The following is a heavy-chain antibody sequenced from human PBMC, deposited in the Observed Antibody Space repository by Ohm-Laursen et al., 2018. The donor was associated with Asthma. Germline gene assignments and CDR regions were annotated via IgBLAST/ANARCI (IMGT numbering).Heavy chain of an antibody. D-gene: IGHD4-17*01. V-gene: IGHV3-23*01. J-gene: IGHJ4*02. CDR1: GFTFSSYA. CDR2: ISGSGGST. Sequence: GSLRLSCTASGFTFSSYAMSWVRQAPGKGLEWVSAISGSGGSTYYADSVKGRFTISRDNSKNTLYLQMNSLRAEDTAVYYCAKDGRSYGAAFDYWGQGTLVTVSS. CDR3: AKDGRSYGAAFDY.